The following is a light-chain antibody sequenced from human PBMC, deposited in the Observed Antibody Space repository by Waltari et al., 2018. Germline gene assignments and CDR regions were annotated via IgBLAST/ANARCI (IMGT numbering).Light chain of an antibody. Sequence: DLQMTQSPSSLSAFVGDRVIITCRASDSISTYLNWYQQQPGKAPKLLIYAASSLQSGVPSRFSGSGSGTDFTLTISSLQPEDFATYYCQQSYGTPRTFGQGTKVDIK. CDR3: QQSYGTPRT. J-gene: IGKJ1*01. CDR2: AAS. CDR1: DSISTY. V-gene: IGKV1-39*01.